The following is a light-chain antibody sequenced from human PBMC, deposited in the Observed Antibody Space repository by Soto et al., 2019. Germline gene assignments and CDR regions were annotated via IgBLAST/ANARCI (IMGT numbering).Light chain of an antibody. CDR1: NIGSKN. V-gene: IGLV3-9*01. Sequence: SYELTQPLSVSVALGQTARITCGGNNIGSKNVHWYQQKPGQAPVLVIYRDSNRPSGIPERFSGSNSGNTATLTISRAQAGDEADYYCQVWDSSTACVVFGGGTKLTGL. J-gene: IGLJ2*01. CDR3: QVWDSSTACVV. CDR2: RDS.